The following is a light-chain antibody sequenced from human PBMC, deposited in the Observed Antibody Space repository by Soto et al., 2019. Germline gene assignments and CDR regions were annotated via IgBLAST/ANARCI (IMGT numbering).Light chain of an antibody. J-gene: IGLJ3*02. CDR1: SSDVGSYNR. CDR2: EVS. V-gene: IGLV2-14*02. Sequence: QSALTQPASVSGSPGQSITISCTGGSSDVGSYNRVSWYRQHPGKAPQLMISEVSNRPSGVSNRFSGSKSGNTASLTISGLQAEDEADYFCSSLTTSDTWVIGGGTKLTVL. CDR3: SSLTTSDTWV.